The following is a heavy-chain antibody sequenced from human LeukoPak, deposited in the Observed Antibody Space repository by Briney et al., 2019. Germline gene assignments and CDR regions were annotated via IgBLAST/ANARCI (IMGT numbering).Heavy chain of an antibody. Sequence: SVKVSCKASVGTFSIYAISWGRHAPGQGLEWMGGIITIFSTANYSQKVQGRVTITKDTSISTAYMDLTRLRSDDTAVYYCARGTEYYIDYWGQGTLVTVSS. CDR3: ARGTEYYIDY. J-gene: IGHJ4*02. CDR1: VGTFSIYA. V-gene: IGHV1-69*05. CDR2: IITIFSTA. D-gene: IGHD1-1*01.